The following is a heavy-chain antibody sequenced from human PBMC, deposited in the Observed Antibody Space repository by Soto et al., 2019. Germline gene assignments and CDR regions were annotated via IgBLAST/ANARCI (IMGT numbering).Heavy chain of an antibody. Sequence: ASETLSVTCTVSGGSISSGGYYWSLIRQHPGKGLEWIGYIYYSGSTYYNQSLKSRVTISVDTSKNQFSLKLSSVTAADTAVYYCARAKYYYDSSGHILYYFDYWGQGTLVTSPQ. CDR2: IYYSGST. D-gene: IGHD3-22*01. CDR1: GGSISSGGYY. J-gene: IGHJ4*02. CDR3: ARAKYYYDSSGHILYYFDY. V-gene: IGHV4-31*03.